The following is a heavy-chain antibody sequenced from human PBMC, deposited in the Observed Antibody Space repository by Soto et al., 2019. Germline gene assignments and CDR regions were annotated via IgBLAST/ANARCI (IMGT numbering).Heavy chain of an antibody. V-gene: IGHV3-7*04. J-gene: IGHJ6*03. D-gene: IGHD1-7*01. CDR1: GFTFSSYC. Sequence: EVQLVESGGGLVQPGGSLRLSCEATGFTFSSYCMTWVRQAPGKGLEWVAHIKQDGSERYYADSVKGRFTISRDNAKNSLYLQMNSLRAEDTAVYYCARVPSTRDIWSYGVGGRYYYYYMDVWGKGTTVTVSS. CDR3: ARVPSTRDIWSYGVGGRYYYYYMDV. CDR2: IKQDGSER.